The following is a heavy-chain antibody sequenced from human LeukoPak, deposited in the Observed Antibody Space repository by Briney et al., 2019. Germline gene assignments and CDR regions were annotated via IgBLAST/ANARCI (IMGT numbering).Heavy chain of an antibody. V-gene: IGHV4-4*07. D-gene: IGHD1-20*01. CDR3: ARGYNWVSPTRKFYYMDV. CDR1: GGSISSYY. Sequence: PSETLSLTCIVSGGSISSYYWSWIRQPAGKGLEWIGRIYSGGSTNYNPSLKSRVTMSVATPKNQFSLKLSSVTAADTAVYYCARGYNWVSPTRKFYYMDVWGKGTTVTVPS. J-gene: IGHJ6*03. CDR2: IYSGGST.